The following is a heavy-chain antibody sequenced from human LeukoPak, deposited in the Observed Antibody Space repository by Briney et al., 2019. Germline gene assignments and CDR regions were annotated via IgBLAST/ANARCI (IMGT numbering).Heavy chain of an antibody. Sequence: GGSLRLSCAASGFTFSSYAMSWVRQAPGKGLEWVSAISGSGGSTYYADSVKGRFTISRDNAQNSLSLQMNSLRAEDTAVYYCAKDFGPTYYDFWSGPYYFDYWGQGTLVTVSS. V-gene: IGHV3-23*01. CDR3: AKDFGPTYYDFWSGPYYFDY. J-gene: IGHJ4*02. D-gene: IGHD3-3*01. CDR2: ISGSGGST. CDR1: GFTFSSYA.